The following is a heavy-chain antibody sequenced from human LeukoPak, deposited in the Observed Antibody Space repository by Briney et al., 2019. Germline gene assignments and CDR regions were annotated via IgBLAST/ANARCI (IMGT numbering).Heavy chain of an antibody. CDR2: ISSSSSYI. CDR1: GFTFSSYS. Sequence: GGTLRLSCAASGFTFSSYSMNWVRQAPGKGLEWVSSISSSSSYIYYADSVKGRFTISRDNAKNSLYLQMNSLRAEDTAVYYCARAGYCSSTSCYTNYYYYMDVWGKGTTVTVSS. CDR3: ARAGYCSSTSCYTNYYYYMDV. D-gene: IGHD2-2*02. V-gene: IGHV3-21*01. J-gene: IGHJ6*03.